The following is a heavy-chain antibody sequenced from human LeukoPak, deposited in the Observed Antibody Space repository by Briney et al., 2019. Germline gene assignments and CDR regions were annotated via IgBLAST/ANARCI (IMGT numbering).Heavy chain of an antibody. CDR2: ISGSGGST. CDR1: GFTFSIYA. Sequence: GGSLRLSCAAFGFTFSIYAMSWVRQAPGRGLEWVSTISGSGGSTYYADSVKGRFTISRDNSKNTLYLLMNSLRAEDTAVFYCAKTGAWSVVVPAAMDFDYWGQGTLVTVSS. D-gene: IGHD2-2*01. V-gene: IGHV3-23*01. CDR3: AKTGAWSVVVPAAMDFDY. J-gene: IGHJ4*02.